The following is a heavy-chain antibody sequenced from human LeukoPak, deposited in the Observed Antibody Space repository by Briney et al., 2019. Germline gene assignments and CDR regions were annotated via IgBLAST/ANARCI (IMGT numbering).Heavy chain of an antibody. CDR3: AKPKDNSLYCFDY. V-gene: IGHV3-23*01. J-gene: IGHJ4*02. D-gene: IGHD1-20*01. Sequence: GGSLRLSCAASGFTFTSYGMSWVRQAPGKGLEWVSTITGSGGSTYYADSVKGRFTISRDNSKNTLYLQMSSLRAEDTAVYYCAKPKDNSLYCFDYWGQGTLVTVSS. CDR1: GFTFTSYG. CDR2: ITGSGGST.